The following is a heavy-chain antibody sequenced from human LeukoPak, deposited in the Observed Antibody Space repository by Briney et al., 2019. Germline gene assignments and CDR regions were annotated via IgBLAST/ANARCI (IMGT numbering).Heavy chain of an antibody. D-gene: IGHD6-13*01. V-gene: IGHV3-53*01. CDR3: AKVPVWQQLVDY. CDR2: SYSSGSR. CDR1: GFTVSTDH. J-gene: IGHJ4*02. Sequence: PRGSLRLSCAASGFTVSTDHMSWVRQAPGKGLEWVAVSYSSGSRHYAESVKGRFTISRDNSRNTLYLQMNSLRADDTAVYYCAKVPVWQQLVDYWGQGTLVTVSS.